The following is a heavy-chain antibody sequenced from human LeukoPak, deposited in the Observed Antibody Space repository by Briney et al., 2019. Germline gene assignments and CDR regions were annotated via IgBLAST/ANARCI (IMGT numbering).Heavy chain of an antibody. CDR3: ATRHDYSIDDAFDI. CDR2: ISSSSSTI. CDR1: GFTFSSYS. Sequence: GGSLRLSCAASGFTFSSYSMNWVRQAPGKGLEWVSYISSSSSTIYYADSVKGRFTISRDNAKNSLYLQMNSLRAEDTAVYYCATRHDYSIDDAFDIWGQGTMVTVSS. D-gene: IGHD4-11*01. V-gene: IGHV3-48*04. J-gene: IGHJ3*02.